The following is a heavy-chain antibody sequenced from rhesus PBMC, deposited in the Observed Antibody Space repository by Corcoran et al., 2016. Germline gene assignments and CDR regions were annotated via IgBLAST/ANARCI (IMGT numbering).Heavy chain of an antibody. CDR1: GYSISSGYG. CDR2: IGGSRGTT. Sequence: QVQLQESGPGLVKPSETLSLTCAVSGYSISSGYGWSWIRQPPGKWLAWFGYIGGSRGTTNYNPSPKSQGTITKETSKNQFSLKRSSVTAADTAVYYCARIVVVLFPALGPQYWYFDLWGPGTPITISS. D-gene: IGHD2-39*02. V-gene: IGHV4-127*01. J-gene: IGHJ2*01. CDR3: ARIVVVLFPALGPQYWYFDL.